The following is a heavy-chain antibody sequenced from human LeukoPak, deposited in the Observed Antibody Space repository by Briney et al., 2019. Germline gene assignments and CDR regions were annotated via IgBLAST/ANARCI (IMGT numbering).Heavy chain of an antibody. D-gene: IGHD2-15*01. CDR1: GYTCTGYY. CDR2: INPNSGGT. J-gene: IGHJ6*02. Sequence: ASVKVSCKASGYTCTGYYMHWVRQAPGQGLEWMGWINPNSGGTNYAQKFQGRVTMTRDTSISTAYMELSRLRSDDTAVYYCASAAEDTLYYYYGMDVWGQGTTVTVSS. V-gene: IGHV1-2*02. CDR3: ASAAEDTLYYYYGMDV.